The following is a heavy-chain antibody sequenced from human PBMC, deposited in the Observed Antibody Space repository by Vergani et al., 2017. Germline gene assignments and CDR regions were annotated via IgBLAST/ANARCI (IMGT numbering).Heavy chain of an antibody. Sequence: EVQLVQSGAEVKKPGESLRISCKGSGYSFTSYWISWVRQMPGKGLEWMGRIDPSDSYTNYSPSFQGHVTISADKSSRTAYLQWSSLKASDTAMYYCAGHNIADPSHIDDWGQGTLVTVSS. CDR1: GYSFTSYW. CDR2: IDPSDSYT. J-gene: IGHJ4*02. V-gene: IGHV5-10-1*03. CDR3: AGHNIADPSHIDD. D-gene: IGHD6-13*01.